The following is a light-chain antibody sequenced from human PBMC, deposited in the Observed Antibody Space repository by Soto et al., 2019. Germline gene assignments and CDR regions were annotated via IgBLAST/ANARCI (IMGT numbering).Light chain of an antibody. Sequence: QSALTQPASVSGSPGQSITISCTGTSSDFGCYNYVSWYQQHPGKAPKLMIYDVSNRPSGVSNRFSGSKSGNTASLHISGLQAEDEADYYCSSYTSSSFYVFGTGTQLTVL. CDR1: SSDFGCYNY. CDR3: SSYTSSSFYV. J-gene: IGLJ1*01. V-gene: IGLV2-14*01. CDR2: DVS.